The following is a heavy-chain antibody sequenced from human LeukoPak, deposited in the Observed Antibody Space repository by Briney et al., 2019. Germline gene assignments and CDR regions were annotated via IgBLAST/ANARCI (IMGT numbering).Heavy chain of an antibody. CDR2: INPNTGGT. Sequence: ASVRVSCKASGYSFTGNYIHWVRQAPGQGFEWMGWINPNTGGTNYAQKFKGRILMTRDTSISTAYLELSSLKSDDTAVYCCARVGYCSRGVCYNYDYWGQGTQVTVSS. CDR3: ARVGYCSRGVCYNYDY. J-gene: IGHJ4*02. D-gene: IGHD2-8*01. V-gene: IGHV1-2*02. CDR1: GYSFTGNY.